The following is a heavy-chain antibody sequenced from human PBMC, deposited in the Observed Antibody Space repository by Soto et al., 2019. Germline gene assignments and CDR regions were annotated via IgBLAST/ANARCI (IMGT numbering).Heavy chain of an antibody. CDR3: SRPPTGTTRFRDWFDP. D-gene: IGHD1-7*01. J-gene: IGHJ5*02. V-gene: IGHV3-49*03. CDR2: IRTKAYGGTT. Sequence: GGSLRLSCTTSGFTFGDYAMSWFRQAPGKGLEWVGFIRTKAYGGTTEYAASVKGRFTISRDDSKSIAYLQMNSLKTEDTAVYYCSRPPTGTTRFRDWFDPLGQGTLVTVS. CDR1: GFTFGDYA.